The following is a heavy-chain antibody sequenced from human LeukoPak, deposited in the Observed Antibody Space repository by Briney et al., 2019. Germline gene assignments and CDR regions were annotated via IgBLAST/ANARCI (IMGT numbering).Heavy chain of an antibody. CDR2: INPSGGST. D-gene: IGHD3-22*01. CDR3: ARGSNYYFDISADYPRY. V-gene: IGHV1-46*01. CDR1: GCTFTTYY. J-gene: IGHJ4*02. Sequence: ASVKVSCKASGCTFTTYYMHWVRQAPGQGLEWMGIINPSGGSTTYAQKFQDRVTMTRDTSTSTVYMEMSSLRSEDTAVYFCARGSNYYFDISADYPRYWGQGTLVTVSS.